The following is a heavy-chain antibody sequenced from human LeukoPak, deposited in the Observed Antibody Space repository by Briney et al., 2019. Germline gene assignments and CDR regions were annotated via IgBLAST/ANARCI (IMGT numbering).Heavy chain of an antibody. J-gene: IGHJ6*03. CDR2: ISGSGGST. Sequence: GGSLRLSCAASGFTFSSYAMSWVRQAPGKGLEWVSAISGSGGSTYYADSVKGRFTISRDNSKDTLYLQMNSLRAEDTAVYYCARDKNTFIAVAGTFYYYYMDVWGKGTTVTVSS. CDR3: ARDKNTFIAVAGTFYYYYMDV. D-gene: IGHD6-19*01. CDR1: GFTFSSYA. V-gene: IGHV3-23*01.